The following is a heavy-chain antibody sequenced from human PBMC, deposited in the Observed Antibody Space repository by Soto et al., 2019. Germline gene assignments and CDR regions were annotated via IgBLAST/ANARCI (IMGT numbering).Heavy chain of an antibody. D-gene: IGHD5-18*01. CDR1: GGSISSTNW. Sequence: PSETLSLTCAVSGGSISSTNWWTWFRQPPGKGLEWIGEIYHTGSTNYNPYLKSRVTISVDTSKNQFSLKLTSVTAADTALYYCSCIFSGGYSYGFYYDCMDVWGQGTTVTVSS. CDR2: IYHTGST. J-gene: IGHJ6*02. V-gene: IGHV4-4*02. CDR3: SCIFSGGYSYGFYYDCMDV.